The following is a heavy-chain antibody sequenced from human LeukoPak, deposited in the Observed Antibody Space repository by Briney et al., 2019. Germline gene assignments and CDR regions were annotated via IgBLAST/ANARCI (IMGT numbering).Heavy chain of an antibody. CDR3: ARDRVTMVRGVNYYFDY. D-gene: IGHD3-10*01. Sequence: PGGSLRLSCTASGYTFSDYSMHWVRQAPGKGLEWVSVISYSGVVKFYADSVKGRFTISRDNAKNSLYLQMNSLRAEDTAVYYCARDRVTMVRGVNYYFDYWGQGTLVTVSS. CDR2: ISYSGVVK. J-gene: IGHJ4*02. V-gene: IGHV3-33*08. CDR1: GYTFSDYS.